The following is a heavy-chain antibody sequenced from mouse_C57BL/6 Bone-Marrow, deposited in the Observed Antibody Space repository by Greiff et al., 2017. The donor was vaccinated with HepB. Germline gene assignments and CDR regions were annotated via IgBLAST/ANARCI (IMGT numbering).Heavy chain of an antibody. CDR3: ARVYYGSSHYFDY. J-gene: IGHJ2*01. CDR1: GYSITSGYY. D-gene: IGHD1-1*01. CDR2: ISYDGSN. V-gene: IGHV3-6*01. Sequence: EVKLMESGPGLVKPSQSLSLTCSVPGYSITSGYYWNWIRQFPGNKLEWMGYISYDGSNNYNPSLKNRISITRDPSKNQFFLKLNSVTTEDTATYYCARVYYGSSHYFDYWGQGTTLTVSS.